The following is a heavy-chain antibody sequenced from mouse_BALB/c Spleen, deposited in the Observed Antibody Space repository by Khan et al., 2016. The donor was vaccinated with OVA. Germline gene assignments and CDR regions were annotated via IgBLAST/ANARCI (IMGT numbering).Heavy chain of an antibody. CDR1: GFTFSNYA. Sequence: EVELVESGGGLVKPGGSLKPSCAASGFTFSNYAMSWVRQTPEKRLEWVTTINSGGSYTYYPDSVQGRFTISRDNAKNTLYLQMSSLRSEDTAIYYCARELVTTVVATPFAYWGQGTLVTVSA. CDR2: INSGGSYT. CDR3: ARELVTTVVATPFAY. D-gene: IGHD1-1*01. V-gene: IGHV5-9-3*01. J-gene: IGHJ3*01.